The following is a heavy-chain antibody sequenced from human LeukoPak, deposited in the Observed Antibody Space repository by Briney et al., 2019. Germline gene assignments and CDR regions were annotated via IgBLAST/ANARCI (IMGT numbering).Heavy chain of an antibody. CDR2: IYHSGST. J-gene: IGHJ4*02. CDR1: GYSISSGYY. D-gene: IGHD3-3*01. CDR3: VVRGRFLEWSLDY. Sequence: SETLSLTCAVSGYSISSGYYWGWIRQPPGKGLEWIGSIYHSGSTYYNPSLKSRVTISVDTSKNQFSLKLSSVTAADTAVYYCVVRGRFLEWSLDYWGQGTLVTVSS. V-gene: IGHV4-38-2*01.